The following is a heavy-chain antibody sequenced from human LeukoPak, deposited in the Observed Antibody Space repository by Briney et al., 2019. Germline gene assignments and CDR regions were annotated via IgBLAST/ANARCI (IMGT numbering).Heavy chain of an antibody. J-gene: IGHJ6*03. V-gene: IGHV3-43*01. Sequence: GGSLRLSCAASGFTFDRFTIHWVRQTPGKGLEWVSLINRRGHTFYADSVKGRFTISRDNAKNSLFLQMNSLRAEDTAVYYCARDHHHRLWDSYYYYMDVWGKGTTVTISS. CDR1: GFTFDRFT. CDR2: INRRGHT. D-gene: IGHD1-14*01. CDR3: ARDHHHRLWDSYYYYMDV.